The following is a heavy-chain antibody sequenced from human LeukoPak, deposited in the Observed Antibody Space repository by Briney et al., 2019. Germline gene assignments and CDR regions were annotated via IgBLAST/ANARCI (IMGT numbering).Heavy chain of an antibody. V-gene: IGHV3-21*01. CDR1: GFTFSGYS. CDR2: ISSSTSYI. Sequence: GGSLRLSCVGSGFTFSGYSMNWVRQAPGKGLEWVSSISSSTSYIHYADSVRGRFTISRDNAKSSVYLQMNSLRAEDTAVYYCATDPWQGRGLLDYWGQGTLVTVSS. CDR3: ATDPWQGRGLLDY. D-gene: IGHD3-10*01. J-gene: IGHJ4*02.